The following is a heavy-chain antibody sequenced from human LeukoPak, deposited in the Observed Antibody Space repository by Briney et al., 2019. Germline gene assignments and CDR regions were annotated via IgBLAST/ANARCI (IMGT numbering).Heavy chain of an antibody. J-gene: IGHJ4*02. CDR3: ARDSGYDYVDYFDY. D-gene: IGHD5-12*01. CDR2: ISYDGSNK. CDR1: GFTFSSYA. V-gene: IGHV3-30*04. Sequence: GGSLRLSCAASGFTFSSYAMHWVRQAPGKGLEWVAVISYDGSNKYYADSVKGRFTISRDNSKNTLYLQMNSLRAEDTAVYYCARDSGYDYVDYFDYWGQGTLVTVSS.